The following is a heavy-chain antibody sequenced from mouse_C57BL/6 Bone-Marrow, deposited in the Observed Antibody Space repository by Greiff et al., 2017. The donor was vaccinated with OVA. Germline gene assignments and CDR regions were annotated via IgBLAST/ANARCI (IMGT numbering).Heavy chain of an antibody. V-gene: IGHV1-55*01. Sequence: QVQLQQPGAELVKPGASVKMSCKASGYTFTSYWITWVKQRPGQGLEWIGDIYPGSGSTNYNEKFKSKATLTVDTSSSTAYMQLSSLTSEDSTIYYCARRGYYYGSGSWGQGTTLTVSS. CDR2: IYPGSGST. CDR1: GYTFTSYW. J-gene: IGHJ2*01. D-gene: IGHD1-1*01. CDR3: ARRGYYYGSGS.